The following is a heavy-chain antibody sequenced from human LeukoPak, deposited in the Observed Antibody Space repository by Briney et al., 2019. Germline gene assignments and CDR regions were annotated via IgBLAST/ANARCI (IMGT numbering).Heavy chain of an antibody. CDR3: AKTTTGYSSGRYPGWPVDN. Sequence: GGSLRLSCAASGFTFSSYAVSWVRQAPGKGLEWVSAISGSGGGTYYADSVKGRFTISKDNSKNTLYLQMNSLSPEDTAVYYCAKTTTGYSSGRYPGWPVDNWGQGTLVTVSS. CDR2: ISGSGGGT. CDR1: GFTFSSYA. V-gene: IGHV3-23*01. J-gene: IGHJ4*02. D-gene: IGHD6-19*01.